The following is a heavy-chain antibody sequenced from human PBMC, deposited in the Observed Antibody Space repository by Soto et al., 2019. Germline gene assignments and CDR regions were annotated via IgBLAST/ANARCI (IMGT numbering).Heavy chain of an antibody. CDR1: GGSFSAYY. V-gene: IGHV4-34*01. D-gene: IGHD6-19*01. CDR2: INPSGSP. Sequence: QVQLQQWGAGLLKSSETLSLTCAVFGGSFSAYYWSWIRQPPGKGLEWIGEINPSGSPNYNPSLKSGLTISVDTSTNQFSLKLSSVTAADTAVYYCARSREQWLVDAFDIWGQGTMVTVSS. CDR3: ARSREQWLVDAFDI. J-gene: IGHJ3*02.